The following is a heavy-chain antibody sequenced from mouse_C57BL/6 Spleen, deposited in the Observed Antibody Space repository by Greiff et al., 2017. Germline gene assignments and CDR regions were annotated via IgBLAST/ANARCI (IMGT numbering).Heavy chain of an antibody. J-gene: IGHJ1*03. CDR3: ARGYYGSSRYWYFDV. CDR1: GYTFTDYN. V-gene: IGHV1-18*01. D-gene: IGHD1-1*01. CDR2: INPNNGGT. Sequence: VQLKESGPELVKPGASVKIPCKASGYTFTDYNMDWVKQSHGKSLEWIGDINPNNGGTIYNQKFKGKATLTVDKSSSTAYMELRSLTSEDTAVYYCARGYYGSSRYWYFDVWGTGTTVTVSS.